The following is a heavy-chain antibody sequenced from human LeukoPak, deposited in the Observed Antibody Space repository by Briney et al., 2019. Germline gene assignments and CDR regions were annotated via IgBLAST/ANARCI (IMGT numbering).Heavy chain of an antibody. CDR1: GFTFSSYA. V-gene: IGHV3-30*04. D-gene: IGHD1-26*01. Sequence: PGGSLRLSCAASGFTFSSYAMHWVRQAPGKGLEWVAVISYDGSNKYYADSVKGRFTISRDNSKNTLYLQMNSLRTEDTAVYYCAKTWEPKFGFDHWGQGTLVTVSS. CDR2: ISYDGSNK. CDR3: AKTWEPKFGFDH. J-gene: IGHJ4*02.